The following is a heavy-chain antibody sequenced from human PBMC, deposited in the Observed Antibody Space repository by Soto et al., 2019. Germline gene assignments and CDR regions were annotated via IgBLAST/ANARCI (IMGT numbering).Heavy chain of an antibody. J-gene: IGHJ5*02. CDR3: ASQELWFGEPGWFDP. V-gene: IGHV4-59*08. CDR1: GGSISSYY. CDR2: IYYSGST. D-gene: IGHD3-10*01. Sequence: PSETLSLTCTVSGGSISSYYWSWIRQPPGKGLEWIGYIYYSGSTNYNPSLKSRVTISVDTSKNQFSLKLSSVTAADTAVYYCASQELWFGEPGWFDPWGQGTLVTVSS.